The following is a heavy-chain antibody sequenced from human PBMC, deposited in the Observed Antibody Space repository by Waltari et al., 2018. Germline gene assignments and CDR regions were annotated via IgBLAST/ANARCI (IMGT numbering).Heavy chain of an antibody. V-gene: IGHV4-38-2*01. CDR3: ARGQGY. CDR2: IHHSGST. CDR1: GYSISTDDY. Sequence: QGQLQEAGPGLVKPSETLSLTCAVSGYSISTDDYWVWIRQPPGKGLEWIGNIHHSGSTSSNPSRKSRVSISLDTSKNQFSLELSSLTADDTSVYYCARGQGYWGQGTLVTVSS. J-gene: IGHJ4*02.